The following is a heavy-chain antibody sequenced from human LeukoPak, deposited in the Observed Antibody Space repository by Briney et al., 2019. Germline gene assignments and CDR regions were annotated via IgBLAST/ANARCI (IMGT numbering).Heavy chain of an antibody. CDR3: ARGAGSRSYYYDSSGSNWFDP. J-gene: IGHJ5*02. Sequence: SVKVSCKASGGTFSSYAISWVRQAPGQGLEWMGGIIPIFGTANYAQKFQGRVTITADKSTSTAYMELSSLRSEDTAVYYCARGAGSRSYYYDSSGSNWFDPWGQGTLVTVSS. V-gene: IGHV1-69*06. CDR2: IIPIFGTA. CDR1: GGTFSSYA. D-gene: IGHD3-22*01.